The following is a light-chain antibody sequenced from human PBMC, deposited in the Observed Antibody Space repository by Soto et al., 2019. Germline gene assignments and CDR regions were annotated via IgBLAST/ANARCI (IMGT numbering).Light chain of an antibody. CDR1: QSVLFSSNNRNY. CDR3: QQYYNTPYT. Sequence: DIVMTQSPESLAVSLGERATINCKSSQSVLFSSNNRNYLAWYQQKPGQPPKLLISRASTRESGVPDRFSGSGSGTDFTLTISSLQAEDVAVYYCQQYYNTPYTFGQGTKLEIK. J-gene: IGKJ2*01. V-gene: IGKV4-1*01. CDR2: RAS.